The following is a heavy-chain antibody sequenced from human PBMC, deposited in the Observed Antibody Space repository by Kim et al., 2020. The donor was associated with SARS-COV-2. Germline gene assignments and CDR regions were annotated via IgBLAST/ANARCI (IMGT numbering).Heavy chain of an antibody. CDR1: GFTFSSYS. CDR2: ISSSSSYI. Sequence: GGSLRLSCAASGFTFSSYSMNWVRQAPGKGLEWVSSISSSSSYIYYADSVKGRFTISRDNAKNSLYLQMNSLRAEDTAVYYCARSGAAAGTGYATYWGQGTLVTVSS. V-gene: IGHV3-21*01. CDR3: ARSGAAAGTGYATY. J-gene: IGHJ4*02. D-gene: IGHD6-13*01.